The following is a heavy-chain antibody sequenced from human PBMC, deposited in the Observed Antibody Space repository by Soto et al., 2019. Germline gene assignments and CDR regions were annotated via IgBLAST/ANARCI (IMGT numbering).Heavy chain of an antibody. J-gene: IGHJ4*02. CDR3: ARDLDGSGSYYTDY. CDR1: GYTFTSAG. V-gene: IGHV1-18*01. CDR2: ISVYKGNT. D-gene: IGHD3-10*01. Sequence: QVQLVQSGAEVKNPGTSVKVSCKTSGYTFTSAGISWVRQAPGQELEWMGWISVYKGNTKYAQKVQGRVTMTTDTSTSTAYMELRSLTSDDTAVYYCARDLDGSGSYYTDYWGQGTLVTVAA.